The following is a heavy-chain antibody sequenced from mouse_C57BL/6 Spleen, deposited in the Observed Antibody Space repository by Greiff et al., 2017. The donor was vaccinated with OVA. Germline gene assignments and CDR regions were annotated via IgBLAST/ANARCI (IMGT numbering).Heavy chain of an antibody. D-gene: IGHD2-2*01. V-gene: IGHV1-26*01. CDR1: GYTFTDYY. CDR3: ARWGYDGAWFAY. J-gene: IGHJ3*01. CDR2: INPNNGGT. Sequence: EVQLQQSGPELVKPGASVKISCKASGYTFTDYYMNWVKQSHGKSLEWIGDINPNNGGTSYNQKFKGKATLTVDKSSSTAYMELRSLTSEDSAVYYCARWGYDGAWFAYWGQGTLVTVSA.